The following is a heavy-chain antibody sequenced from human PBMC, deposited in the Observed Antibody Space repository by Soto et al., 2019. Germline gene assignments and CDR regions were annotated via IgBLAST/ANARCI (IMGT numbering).Heavy chain of an antibody. D-gene: IGHD3-3*01. V-gene: IGHV1-2*02. CDR3: ARPAGFLEGLPPAY. J-gene: IGHJ4*02. CDR1: GYTFTGYY. CDR2: INPNSGGT. Sequence: ASVKVSCKASGYTFTGYYMHWVRQAPGQGLEWMGSINPNSGGTNYAQNFQGRVTMTRDTSISTAHMQLSRLRSDDTAWDYCARPAGFLEGLPPAYWGKGSRVAVSA.